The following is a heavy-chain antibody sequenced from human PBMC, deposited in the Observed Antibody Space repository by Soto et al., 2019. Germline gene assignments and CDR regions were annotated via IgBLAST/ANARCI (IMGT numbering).Heavy chain of an antibody. D-gene: IGHD3-22*01. CDR1: GVPISTDDYY. CDR3: AKDPDYYDSSGYVDY. J-gene: IGHJ4*02. V-gene: IGHV4-30-4*01. Sequence: LSLTCTVSGVPISTDDYYWTWIRQPPGKGLEWIGYIYYSGSTYYNWSLKSRVTISIDRSKKQFSLNLSSGTAADTAVYYCAKDPDYYDSSGYVDYWGQGTLVTVSS. CDR2: IYYSGST.